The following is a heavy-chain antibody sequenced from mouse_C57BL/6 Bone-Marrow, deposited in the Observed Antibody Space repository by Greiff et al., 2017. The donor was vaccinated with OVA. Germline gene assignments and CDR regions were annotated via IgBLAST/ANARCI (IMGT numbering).Heavy chain of an antibody. CDR1: GYTFTDYY. Sequence: EVHLVESGPVLVKPGASVKMSCKASGYTFTDYYMNWVKQSHGTSLEWIGVINPYNGGTSYNQKVKGKATFTVYTSSSTAYMERNSLAAEDSAVYYCASALYYPWGQGTTLTVSS. CDR3: ASALYYP. V-gene: IGHV1-19*01. CDR2: INPYNGGT. J-gene: IGHJ2*01. D-gene: IGHD1-1*01.